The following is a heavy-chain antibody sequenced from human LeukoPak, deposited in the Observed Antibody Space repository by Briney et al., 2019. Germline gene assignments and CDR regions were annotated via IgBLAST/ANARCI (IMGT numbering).Heavy chain of an antibody. CDR2: IKPDGSFT. J-gene: IGHJ4*02. Sequence: HSGGSLRLSCVASGFAFSDYWMNWVRQAPGKGLEWVAIIKPDGSFTNYVDAVKGRFTISRDNAKNSLYLQMNGLRAEDTAVYYCTNDYWGQGTLVTVSS. V-gene: IGHV3-7*01. CDR1: GFAFSDYW. CDR3: TNDY.